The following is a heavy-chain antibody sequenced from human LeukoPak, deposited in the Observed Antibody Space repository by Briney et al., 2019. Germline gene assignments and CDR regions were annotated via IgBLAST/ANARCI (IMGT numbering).Heavy chain of an antibody. CDR3: AKARIAVADYYYYGMDV. D-gene: IGHD6-19*01. V-gene: IGHV3-30*18. J-gene: IGHJ6*04. CDR1: GFTFSSYG. CDR2: VSYDGSNK. Sequence: GGSLRLSCAASGFTFSSYGMHWVRQAPGKGLEWVAVVSYDGSNKYYADSMKGRFTISRDNSKNTLYLQMNSLRAEDTAVYYCAKARIAVADYYYYGMDVWGKGTTVTVSS.